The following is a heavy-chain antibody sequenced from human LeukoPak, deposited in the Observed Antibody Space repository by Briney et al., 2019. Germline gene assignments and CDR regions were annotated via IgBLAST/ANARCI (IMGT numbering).Heavy chain of an antibody. CDR3: ARGAARCSGAHCYPD. D-gene: IGHD2-15*01. V-gene: IGHV3-74*01. J-gene: IGHJ4*02. Sequence: PGGSLRLSCATSGLSISNFWMHWVRQAPGKGLVWVSRINSDGSRTTYADSVKGRFTISRDNAKNTLYLQANSLRAEDTAVYSSARGAARCSGAHCYPDWGRGTLVTVSS. CDR1: GLSISNFW. CDR2: INSDGSRT.